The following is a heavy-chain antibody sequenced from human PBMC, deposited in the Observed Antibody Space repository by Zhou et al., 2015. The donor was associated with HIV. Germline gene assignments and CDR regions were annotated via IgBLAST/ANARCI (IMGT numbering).Heavy chain of an antibody. CDR3: ARALKTTYYYDSSGYFPGGY. CDR1: GGTFSSYA. V-gene: IGHV1-69*01. CDR2: IIPIFGTA. D-gene: IGHD3-22*01. J-gene: IGHJ4*02. Sequence: QVQLVQSGAEVKKPGSSVKVSCKASGGTFSSYAISWVRQAPGQGLEWMGGIIPIFGTANYAQKFQGRVTITADESTSTAYMELSSLRSEDTAVYYCARALKTTYYYDSSGYFPGGYWGQGTLVTVSS.